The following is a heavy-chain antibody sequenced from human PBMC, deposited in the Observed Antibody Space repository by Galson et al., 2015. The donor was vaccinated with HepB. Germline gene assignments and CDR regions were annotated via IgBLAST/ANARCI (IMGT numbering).Heavy chain of an antibody. CDR3: ARGGVGYGLDY. D-gene: IGHD5-18*01. J-gene: IGHJ4*02. Sequence: SLRLSCAASGFTFSSYSMNWVRQAPGKGLEWVSYISSSSSTIYYADSVKGRFTISRDNAKNSLYLQMNSLRAEDTAVYYCARGGVGYGLDYWGQGTLVTVSS. V-gene: IGHV3-48*04. CDR1: GFTFSSYS. CDR2: ISSSSSTI.